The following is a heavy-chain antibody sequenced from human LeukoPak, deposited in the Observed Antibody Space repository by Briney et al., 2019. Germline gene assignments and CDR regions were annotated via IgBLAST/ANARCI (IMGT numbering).Heavy chain of an antibody. CDR3: ARGRIAAAGKGQAIWFDP. J-gene: IGHJ5*02. D-gene: IGHD6-13*01. CDR2: IYTSGST. Sequence: SETRSLTCTVSGGSISGYYWSWIRQPAGKGLEWIGRIYTSGSTNYTPSLKSRVTMSVDTSKNQFSLKLSSVTAADTAVYYCARGRIAAAGKGQAIWFDPWGQGTLVTISS. V-gene: IGHV4-4*07. CDR1: GGSISGYY.